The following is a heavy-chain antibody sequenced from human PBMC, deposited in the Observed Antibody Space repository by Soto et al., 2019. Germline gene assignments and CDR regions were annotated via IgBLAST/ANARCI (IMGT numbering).Heavy chain of an antibody. V-gene: IGHV3-43*01. Sequence: GGSLRLSCAASGFTFDDYTMHWVRQAPGKGLEWVSLISWDGGSTYYADSVKGRFTISRDNSKNSLYLQMNSLRTEDTALYYCAKDMEGIAAAGTFDYWGQGTLVTVSS. CDR2: ISWDGGST. CDR3: AKDMEGIAAAGTFDY. CDR1: GFTFDDYT. D-gene: IGHD6-13*01. J-gene: IGHJ4*02.